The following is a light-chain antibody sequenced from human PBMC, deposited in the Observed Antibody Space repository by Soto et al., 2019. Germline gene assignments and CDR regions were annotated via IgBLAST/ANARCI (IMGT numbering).Light chain of an antibody. V-gene: IGLV2-8*01. CDR2: EVS. Sequence: QSVLTQPPSASGSLGQSVTISCTGTSSDIGTYDYVSWYQQHPGRAPKLIIFEVSKRPLGVPDRFSGSKSGNTASLIVSGLQPDDEADYYCSSYTSSSTLYVFGTGTKVTVL. CDR3: SSYTSSSTLYV. CDR1: SSDIGTYDY. J-gene: IGLJ1*01.